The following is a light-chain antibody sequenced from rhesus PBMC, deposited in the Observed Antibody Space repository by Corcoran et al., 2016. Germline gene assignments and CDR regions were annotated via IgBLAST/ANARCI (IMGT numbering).Light chain of an antibody. Sequence: DIQMTQSPSSLSSSVGDTVTITCRASQGIRRYLAWNQQRPGKAPRPLIYNASNLESGVPSRFSGSGSGTDFTLTISSLQPEDFATYDCQHHNSYPLTFGEGTKVEIK. V-gene: IGKV1S14*01. CDR3: QHHNSYPLT. J-gene: IGKJ4*01. CDR2: NAS. CDR1: QGIRRY.